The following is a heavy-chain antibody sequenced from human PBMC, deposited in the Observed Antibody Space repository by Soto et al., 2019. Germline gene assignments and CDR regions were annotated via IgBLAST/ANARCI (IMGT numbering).Heavy chain of an antibody. CDR1: GFTFSSYS. CDR3: ARTPPTPYTTDIGPAAPADY. V-gene: IGHV3-21*01. D-gene: IGHD2-2*01. J-gene: IGHJ4*02. CDR2: ISSSSSYI. Sequence: GGSLRLSCAASGFTFSSYSMNWVRQAPGKGLEWVSSISSSSSYIYYADSVKGRFTISRDNAKNSLYLQMNSLRAEDTAVYYCARTPPTPYTTDIGPAAPADYWGQGTLVTVSS.